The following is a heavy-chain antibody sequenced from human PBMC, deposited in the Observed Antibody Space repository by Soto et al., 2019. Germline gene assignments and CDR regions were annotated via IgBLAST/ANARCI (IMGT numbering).Heavy chain of an antibody. Sequence: EVQLLESGGDLVQPGGSLRLSCTASGFTFSSYGMSWVRQAPGKGLEWVSGISGSGGAIYYTDSVKGRLTISRDNSKNTRYLQMNGLRDEDTAVYYCTKDDGWLPSKWGQGTLVTVSS. CDR2: ISGSGGAI. V-gene: IGHV3-23*01. D-gene: IGHD5-12*01. J-gene: IGHJ4*02. CDR1: GFTFSSYG. CDR3: TKDDGWLPSK.